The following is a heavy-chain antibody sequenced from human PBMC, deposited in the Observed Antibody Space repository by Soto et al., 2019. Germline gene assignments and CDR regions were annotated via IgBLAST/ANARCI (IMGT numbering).Heavy chain of an antibody. CDR2: ISAYNGNT. CDR3: ARDRVQLWFPRYYYYYGMDV. Sequence: QVQLVQSGAEVKKPGASVKVSCKASGYTFTSYGISWVRQAPGQGLEWMGWISAYNGNTNYAQKLQGRVTMTTDTSTSTAYMELRSLRSDDTAVYYCARDRVQLWFPRYYYYYGMDVWGQGTTVTVSS. CDR1: GYTFTSYG. J-gene: IGHJ6*02. V-gene: IGHV1-18*01. D-gene: IGHD5-18*01.